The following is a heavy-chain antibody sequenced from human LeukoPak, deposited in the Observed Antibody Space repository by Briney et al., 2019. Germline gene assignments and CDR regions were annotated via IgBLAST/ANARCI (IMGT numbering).Heavy chain of an antibody. D-gene: IGHD3-10*01. J-gene: IGHJ5*02. CDR1: GGSFSGYY. V-gene: IGHV4-34*01. CDR2: INHSGST. CDR3: ARGLVRRKWFDP. Sequence: SETLSLTCAVYGGSFSGYYWSWIRQPPGKGLEWIGEINHSGSTNYNPSLKSRVTISVDTSKNQFSLKLSSVTAADTAVYYCARGLVRRKWFDPWGQGTLVTVSS.